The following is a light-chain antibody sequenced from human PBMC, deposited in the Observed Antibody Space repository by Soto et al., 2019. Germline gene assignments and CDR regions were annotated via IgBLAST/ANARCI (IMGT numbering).Light chain of an antibody. J-gene: IGKJ4*01. CDR1: QNVSRF. Sequence: EIVVTQSPATLSVSPGERATLSCRASQNVSRFLAWYQRRPGQAPRLLIYDASKRASDIPARFSGSGSGTDFTLTISSLEPEDFALYFCQQRSSWPPTFGGGTKVDIK. CDR3: QQRSSWPPT. V-gene: IGKV3-11*01. CDR2: DAS.